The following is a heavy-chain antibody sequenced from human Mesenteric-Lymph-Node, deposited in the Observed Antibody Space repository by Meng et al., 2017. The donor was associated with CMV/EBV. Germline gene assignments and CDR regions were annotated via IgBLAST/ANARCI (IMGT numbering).Heavy chain of an antibody. CDR2: ISGSGST. J-gene: IGHJ4*02. Sequence: GESLKISCAASGFTLSSYAMSWVRQAPGKGLEWVSGISGSGSTYYADSVEGRFTISRDNSKNTLYLQMNSLRAEDTAVYYCAKCRGGSCYYFDYWGLGTLVTVSS. V-gene: IGHV3-23*01. D-gene: IGHD2-15*01. CDR1: GFTLSSYA. CDR3: AKCRGGSCYYFDY.